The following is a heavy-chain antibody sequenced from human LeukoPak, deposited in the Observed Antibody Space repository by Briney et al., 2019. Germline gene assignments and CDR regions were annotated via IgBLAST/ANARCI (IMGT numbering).Heavy chain of an antibody. Sequence: PGGSLRLSCAASGFTFSSYWMSWVRQAPGKGLEWVANIKQDGSEKYYVDSVKGRFTISRDNAKNSLYLQMNSLRAEDTAVYYCARDVPSYGSGSYPIDYRGQGTLVTVSS. V-gene: IGHV3-7*01. J-gene: IGHJ4*02. CDR1: GFTFSSYW. D-gene: IGHD3-10*01. CDR2: IKQDGSEK. CDR3: ARDVPSYGSGSYPIDY.